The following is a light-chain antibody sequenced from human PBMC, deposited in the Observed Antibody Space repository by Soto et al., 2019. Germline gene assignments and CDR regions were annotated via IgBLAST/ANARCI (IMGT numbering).Light chain of an antibody. CDR1: SSNIGAGHD. CDR2: GNG. CDR3: SSYAGSNNFVV. Sequence: QSVLTQPPSVSGAPGQRVTISCTGSSSNIGAGHDVHWYQQLPGTAPKLLIYGNGNRPSGVPDRFSGSKSGTSASLAITGLQAEDEADYYCSSYAGSNNFVVFGGGTKLTVL. V-gene: IGLV1-40*01. J-gene: IGLJ2*01.